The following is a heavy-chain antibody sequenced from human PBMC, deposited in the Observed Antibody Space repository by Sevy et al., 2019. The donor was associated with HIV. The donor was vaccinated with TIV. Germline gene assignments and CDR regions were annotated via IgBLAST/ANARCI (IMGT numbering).Heavy chain of an antibody. CDR1: GFTFSIYA. J-gene: IGHJ4*02. Sequence: GGSLRLSCAASGFTFSIYAMSWVRQAPGKGLEWVSVISITGGSTYYADSVKGRFTISRDNSKNTLYLQMNTLRAEDTAVYYCAKDRVSGTYYTGDFDYWSQGTLVTVSS. CDR2: ISITGGST. CDR3: AKDRVSGTYYTGDFDY. V-gene: IGHV3-23*01. D-gene: IGHD3-10*01.